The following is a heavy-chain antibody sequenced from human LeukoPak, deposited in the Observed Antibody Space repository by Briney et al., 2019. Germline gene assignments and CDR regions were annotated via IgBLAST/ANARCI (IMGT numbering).Heavy chain of an antibody. V-gene: IGHV4-34*01. J-gene: IGHJ4*02. CDR1: GGSFSGYY. CDR2: INHSGST. CDR3: ARGRHYYDSSGYLESYYFDY. D-gene: IGHD3-22*01. Sequence: HSETLSLTCAVYGGSFSGYYWSWIRQPPGKGLEWIGEINHSGSTNYNSSLKSRVTISVDTSKNQFSLKLSSVTAADTAVYYCARGRHYYDSSGYLESYYFDYWGQGTLVTVSS.